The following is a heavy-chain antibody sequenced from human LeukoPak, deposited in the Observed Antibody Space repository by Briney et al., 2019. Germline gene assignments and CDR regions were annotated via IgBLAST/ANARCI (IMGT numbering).Heavy chain of an antibody. CDR1: GGSISSYY. D-gene: IGHD5-18*01. CDR3: ARAGYSYGTGYYFDY. CDR2: IYYTGAT. J-gene: IGHJ4*02. Sequence: SETLSLTCTVSGGSISSYYWSWIRLPPGKGLEWIGYIYYTGATYYNPSLKSRVTISLDTSKNQFSLKLSSVTAADTAVYYCARAGYSYGTGYYFDYWGQGALVTVSS. V-gene: IGHV4-59*01.